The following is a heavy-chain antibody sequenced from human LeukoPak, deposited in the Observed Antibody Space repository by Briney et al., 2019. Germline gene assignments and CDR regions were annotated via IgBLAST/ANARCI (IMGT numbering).Heavy chain of an antibody. CDR2: MNPDGGEK. V-gene: IGHV3-7*03. D-gene: IGHD1-26*01. J-gene: IGHJ4*02. CDR3: VRDKLSGATLLDY. Sequence: PGGSLRLSCAASGFTFSRYWMSWVRQAPGKGLEWVANMNPDGGEKYCVDSVKGRFTISRDNAKNSLYLQMNSLRAEDTAVYYCVRDKLSGATLLDYWGQGPLVTVSS. CDR1: GFTFSRYW.